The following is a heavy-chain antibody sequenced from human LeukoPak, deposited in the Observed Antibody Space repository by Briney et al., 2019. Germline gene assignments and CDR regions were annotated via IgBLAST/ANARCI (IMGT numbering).Heavy chain of an antibody. Sequence: SVKVSCKASGGTFSSYAISWVRQAPGQGLEWMGGIIPIFGTANYTQKFQGRVTITADESTSTAYMELSSLRSEDTAVYYCASLPLDIVVVPAAMEYYYYGMDVWGQGTTVTVSS. J-gene: IGHJ6*02. D-gene: IGHD2-2*03. CDR3: ASLPLDIVVVPAAMEYYYYGMDV. V-gene: IGHV1-69*13. CDR2: IIPIFGTA. CDR1: GGTFSSYA.